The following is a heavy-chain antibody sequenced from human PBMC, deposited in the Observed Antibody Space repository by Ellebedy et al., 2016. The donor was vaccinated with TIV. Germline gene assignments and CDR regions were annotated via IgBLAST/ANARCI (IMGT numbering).Heavy chain of an antibody. Sequence: SETLSLXXTVSGGSISSGGYYWSWIRQHPGKGLEWIGYIYYSGSTNYNPSLKSRVTMSVDTSKNQFSLKLSSVTAADTAVYYCARDRQGGHYDILTGHKLNWFDPWGQGTLVTVSS. J-gene: IGHJ5*02. CDR3: ARDRQGGHYDILTGHKLNWFDP. CDR1: GGSISSGGYY. D-gene: IGHD3-9*01. V-gene: IGHV4-61*08. CDR2: IYYSGST.